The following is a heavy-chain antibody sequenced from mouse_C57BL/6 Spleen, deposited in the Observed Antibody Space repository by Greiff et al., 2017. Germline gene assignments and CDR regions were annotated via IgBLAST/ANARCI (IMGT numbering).Heavy chain of an antibody. J-gene: IGHJ3*01. CDR2: IYPGSGST. V-gene: IGHV1-55*01. CDR1: GYTFTSYW. D-gene: IGHD3-2*02. Sequence: VQLQQPGAELVKPGASVKMSCKASGYTFTSYWITWVKQRPGQGLEWIGDIYPGSGSTNYNEKFKSKATLTVDKSSSTVYMQLSRLTSEDSAVYSCARSRAQALFAYWGQGTLVTVSS. CDR3: ARSRAQALFAY.